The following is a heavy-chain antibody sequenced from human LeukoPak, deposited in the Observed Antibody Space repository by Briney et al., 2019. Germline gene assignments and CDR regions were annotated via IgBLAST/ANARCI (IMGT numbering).Heavy chain of an antibody. CDR1: GFTFSAYW. D-gene: IGHD2-15*01. CDR2: IKQDGSDK. CDR3: ARSCSGGTCNFPKLEP. Sequence: PGGSLRLSCAASGFTFSAYWMSWVRQAPGKGLEWVAHIKQDGSDKYYADSVRGRFTVSRDNAKNSLYLQMNSQRAGDTAVYYCARSCSGGTCNFPKLEPWGQGTLVTVSS. V-gene: IGHV3-7*01. J-gene: IGHJ5*02.